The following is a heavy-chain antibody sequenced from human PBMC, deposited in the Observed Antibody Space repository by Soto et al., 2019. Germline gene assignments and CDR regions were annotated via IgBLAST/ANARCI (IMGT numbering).Heavy chain of an antibody. CDR3: ATTPGRRAVAGTWYYSDY. D-gene: IGHD6-19*01. CDR2: IYYSGST. Sequence: SETLSLTCTVSGGSISSSSYYWGWIRQPPGKGLEWIGSIYYSGSTYYNPSLKSRVTISVDTSKNQFSLKLSSVTAADTAVYYCATTPGRRAVAGTWYYSDYWGQGTLVTGS. J-gene: IGHJ4*02. V-gene: IGHV4-39*01. CDR1: GGSISSSSYY.